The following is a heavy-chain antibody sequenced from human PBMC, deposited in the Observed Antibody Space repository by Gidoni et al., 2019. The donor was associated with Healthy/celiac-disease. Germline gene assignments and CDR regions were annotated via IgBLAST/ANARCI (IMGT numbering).Heavy chain of an antibody. CDR1: GGSISSSSYY. CDR3: ARPPLDDFWSGAFDY. V-gene: IGHV4-39*01. J-gene: IGHJ4*02. CDR2: IYYSGST. Sequence: QLQLQESGPGLVKPSETLSLTCTVSGGSISSSSYYWGWIRQPPGKGLEWIGSIYYSGSTYYNPSLKSRVTISVDTSKNQFSLKLSSVTAADTAVYYCARPPLDDFWSGAFDYWGQGTLVTVSS. D-gene: IGHD3-3*01.